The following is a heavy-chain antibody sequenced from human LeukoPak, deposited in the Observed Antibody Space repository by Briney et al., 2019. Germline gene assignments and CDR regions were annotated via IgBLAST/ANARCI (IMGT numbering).Heavy chain of an antibody. D-gene: IGHD3-10*01. CDR1: GGSISSYY. V-gene: IGHV4-4*07. CDR3: ARDRRYYGSGSYFDY. CDR2: IYTSGST. Sequence: KSSETLFLTCTVSGGSISSYYWSWIRQPAGKGLEWIGRIYTSGSTNYNPSLKSRVTMSVDTSKNQFSLKLSSVTAADTAVYYCARDRRYYGSGSYFDYWGQGTLVTVSS. J-gene: IGHJ4*02.